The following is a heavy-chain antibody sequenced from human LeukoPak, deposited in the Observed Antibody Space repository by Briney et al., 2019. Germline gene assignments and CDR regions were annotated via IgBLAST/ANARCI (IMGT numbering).Heavy chain of an antibody. D-gene: IGHD1-26*01. J-gene: IGHJ4*02. V-gene: IGHV3-23*01. CDR1: GFTFSSYA. CDR3: AKAPVWELLRFDY. Sequence: QSGGSLRLSCAASGFTFSSYAMSWVRQAPGKGLEWVSAISGSGGSTYYADSVKGRFTISRDNSKNTLCLQMNSLRAEDTAVYYCAKAPVWELLRFDYWGQGTLVTVSS. CDR2: ISGSGGST.